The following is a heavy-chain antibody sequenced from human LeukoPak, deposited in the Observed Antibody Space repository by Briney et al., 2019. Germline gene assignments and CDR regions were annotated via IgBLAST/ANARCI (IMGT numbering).Heavy chain of an antibody. D-gene: IGHD2-8*01. CDR2: IYYSGST. J-gene: IGHJ1*01. CDR3: ARGRGRVLKSGFQH. Sequence: SETLPLTCTVSGGSISSSSYYWGWIRQPPGKGLEWIGSIYYSGSTYYNPSLKSRVTISVDTSKNQFSLKLSSVTAADTAVYYCARGRGRVLKSGFQHWGQGTLVTVSS. CDR1: GGSISSSSYY. V-gene: IGHV4-39*07.